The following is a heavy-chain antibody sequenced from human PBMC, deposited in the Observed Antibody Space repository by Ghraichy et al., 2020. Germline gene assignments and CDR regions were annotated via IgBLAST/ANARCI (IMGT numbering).Heavy chain of an antibody. CDR2: INHSGST. J-gene: IGHJ4*02. V-gene: IGHV4-34*01. CDR1: SGSFSGYY. Sequence: SETLSLTCAVYSGSFSGYYWSWIRQPPGKGLEWIGEINHSGSTNYNPSLKSRVTISVDTSKNQFSLKLSSVTAADTAVYYCARAPQSGYLHYEKARGRRKFDYWGQGTLVTVSS. CDR3: ARAPQSGYLHYEKARGRRKFDY. D-gene: IGHD5-12*01.